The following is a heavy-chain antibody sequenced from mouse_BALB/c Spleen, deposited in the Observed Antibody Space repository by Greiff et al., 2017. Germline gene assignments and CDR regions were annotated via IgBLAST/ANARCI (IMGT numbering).Heavy chain of an antibody. CDR2: ISSGSSTI. V-gene: IGHV5-17*02. J-gene: IGHJ3*01. Sequence: EVQLVESGGGLVQPGGSRKLSCAASGFTFSSFGMHWVRQAPEKGLEWVAYISSGSSTIYYADTVKGRFTISRDNPKNTLFLQMTSLRSEDTAMYYCARWGYGSSPWFAYWGQGTLVTVSA. CDR3: ARWGYGSSPWFAY. D-gene: IGHD1-1*01. CDR1: GFTFSSFG.